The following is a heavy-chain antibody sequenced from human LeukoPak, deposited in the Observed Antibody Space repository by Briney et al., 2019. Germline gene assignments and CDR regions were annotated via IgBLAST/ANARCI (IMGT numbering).Heavy chain of an antibody. CDR2: ISAYNGNT. Sequence: ASVKVSCKASGYTFTSYGISWVRQAPGQGLEWVGWISAYNGNTNYEQKLQGRVTMTTDTSTSTAYMELRSLRSDDTAVYYCARSLIAVAGDPQLRYWGQGTLVTVSS. CDR3: ARSLIAVAGDPQLRY. D-gene: IGHD6-19*01. J-gene: IGHJ4*02. V-gene: IGHV1-18*01. CDR1: GYTFTSYG.